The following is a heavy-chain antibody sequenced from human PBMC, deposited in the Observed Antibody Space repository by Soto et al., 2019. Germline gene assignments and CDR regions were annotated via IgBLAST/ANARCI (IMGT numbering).Heavy chain of an antibody. CDR3: TRVLLHNSGYYFDY. D-gene: IGHD6-19*01. V-gene: IGHV4-31*03. J-gene: IGHJ4*02. CDR2: IYYSGST. Sequence: SETLSLTCTVSGGSICSGGYYWNWIRQHPGKGLEWIGYIYYSGSTYYNPSLKSRVTISVDTSKNQFSLKLSSVTAADTAVYYCTRVLLHNSGYYFDYWGQGTLVTVSS. CDR1: GGSICSGGYY.